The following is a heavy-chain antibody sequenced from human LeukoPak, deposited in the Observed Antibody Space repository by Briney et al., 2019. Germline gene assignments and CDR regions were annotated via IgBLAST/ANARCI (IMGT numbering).Heavy chain of an antibody. Sequence: GGSLRLSCVASGFTFSSYAMHWVRQAPGKGLEWVAVISYDGSNKYYADSVKGRFTISRDNSKNTLYLQMNSLRAEDTAVYYCARDYSGYAFDYWGQGTLVTVSS. CDR3: ARDYSGYAFDY. D-gene: IGHD5-12*01. V-gene: IGHV3-30-3*01. CDR2: ISYDGSNK. J-gene: IGHJ4*02. CDR1: GFTFSSYA.